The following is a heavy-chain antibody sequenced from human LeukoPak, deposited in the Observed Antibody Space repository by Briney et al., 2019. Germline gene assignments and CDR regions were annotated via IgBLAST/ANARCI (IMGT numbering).Heavy chain of an antibody. CDR2: INPNSGGT. Sequence: ASVKVSCKASGYTFTGYYMHWVRQAPGQGLEWMGRINPNSGGTNYAQKFQGRVTMTRDTSISTAYMELSRLRSDDTAVYYCARDRVAVAGYYYYYYMDVWGKGTTVTISS. CDR3: ARDRVAVAGYYYYYYMDV. V-gene: IGHV1-2*06. D-gene: IGHD6-19*01. CDR1: GYTFTGYY. J-gene: IGHJ6*03.